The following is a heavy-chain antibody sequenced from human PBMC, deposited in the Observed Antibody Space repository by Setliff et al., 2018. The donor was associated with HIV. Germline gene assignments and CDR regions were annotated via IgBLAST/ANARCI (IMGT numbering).Heavy chain of an antibody. CDR3: ARDPRQWLGGIYGNYYMDV. V-gene: IGHV1-2*06. D-gene: IGHD6-19*01. J-gene: IGHJ6*03. CDR1: GYTFTGFY. Sequence: ASVKVSCKTSGYTFTGFYINWVRQAPGKGLEWMGRINPNGDQTRPARKFQGRVTMATETSITTAYMELTNLRSDDTAVYYCARDPRQWLGGIYGNYYMDVWGKGTTVTVS. CDR2: INPNGDQT.